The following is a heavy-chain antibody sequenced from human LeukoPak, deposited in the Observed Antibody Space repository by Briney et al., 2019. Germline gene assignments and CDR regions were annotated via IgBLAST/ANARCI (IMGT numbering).Heavy chain of an antibody. D-gene: IGHD3-22*01. CDR1: GYTFTGYY. V-gene: IGHV1-2*02. J-gene: IGHJ6*03. CDR3: ARNDYDSSGYYYVDYYYYMDV. Sequence: ASVKVSCKASGYTFTGYYMHWVRQAPGQGLEWMGWINPNSGGTNYAQKFQGRVTMTRDTSISTAYMELSRLRSGDTAVYYCARNDYDSSGYYYVDYYYYMDVWGKGTTVTVSS. CDR2: INPNSGGT.